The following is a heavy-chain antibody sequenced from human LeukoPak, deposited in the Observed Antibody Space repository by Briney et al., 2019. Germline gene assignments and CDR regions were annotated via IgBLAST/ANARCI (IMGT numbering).Heavy chain of an antibody. V-gene: IGHV4-39*01. Sequence: SETLSLTCTVSGVSISTSIYYWGWIRQPPGKGLEWIGSIYYTGSTYYNPSLKKRVTISVDTSKNQLSLKLRSVTAADTAVYYCAGQTTGGYSRSSGRFDYWGQGTLVTVSS. CDR2: IYYTGST. J-gene: IGHJ4*02. CDR3: AGQTTGGYSRSSGRFDY. D-gene: IGHD3-22*01. CDR1: GVSISTSIYY.